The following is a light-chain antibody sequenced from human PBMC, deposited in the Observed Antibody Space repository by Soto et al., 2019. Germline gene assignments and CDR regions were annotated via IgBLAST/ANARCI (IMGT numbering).Light chain of an antibody. V-gene: IGKV3-11*01. CDR1: QSVSSY. CDR3: QQYSNWPPT. J-gene: IGKJ5*01. Sequence: EIVLTQSPATLSLSPGERATLSCRASQSVSSYLAWYQQKPGQAPRLLIYDASNRATGIPARFSGSGSGTEFTLTISSLQSEDFAVYYCQQYSNWPPTFGQGTRLEIK. CDR2: DAS.